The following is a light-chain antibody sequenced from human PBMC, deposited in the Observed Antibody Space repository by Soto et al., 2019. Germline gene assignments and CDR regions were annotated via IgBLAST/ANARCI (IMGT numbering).Light chain of an antibody. Sequence: QSVLTQPASVSGSPGQAITISCTGTSCDVGGYNYVSWYQQHPGKAPQLMIYDVSNRPSGVSNRFSGSKSGNTASLTISGRQAEDEADYYCSSYTSSSTPVVFGGGTKLTVL. CDR3: SSYTSSSTPVV. CDR2: DVS. J-gene: IGLJ2*01. V-gene: IGLV2-14*01. CDR1: SCDVGGYNY.